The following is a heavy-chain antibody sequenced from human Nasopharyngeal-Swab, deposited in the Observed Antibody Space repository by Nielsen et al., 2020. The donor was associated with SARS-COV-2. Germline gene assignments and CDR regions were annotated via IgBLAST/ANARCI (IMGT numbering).Heavy chain of an antibody. D-gene: IGHD1-26*01. CDR2: NIPIFGTA. CDR3: ARGVVSGIYGSLTDVFEI. CDR1: GGTFRTYA. V-gene: IGHV1-69*06. Sequence: SVKVSCKASGGTFRTYAISWVRQAPGQGRERMGGNIPIFGTANYAQKFQGRVTITADSSPSTAYMELSSLRSEDTAVYYCARGVVSGIYGSLTDVFEIWGQGTMVTVSS. J-gene: IGHJ3*02.